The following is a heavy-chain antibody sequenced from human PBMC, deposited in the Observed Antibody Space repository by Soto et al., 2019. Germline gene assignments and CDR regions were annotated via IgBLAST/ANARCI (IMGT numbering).Heavy chain of an antibody. CDR1: GFTFSSYW. CDR3: ARGNGCSVGSCYSNWFDP. J-gene: IGHJ5*02. CDR2: INSDGSST. Sequence: GGSLRLYCAASGFTFSSYWMHWVRQAPGKGLEWVSRINSDGSSTSYADSVKGRFTISRDNAKNTLYLQMNSLRAEDTSVYYCARGNGCSVGSCYSNWFDPWGQGTLVTVSS. V-gene: IGHV3-74*01. D-gene: IGHD2-15*01.